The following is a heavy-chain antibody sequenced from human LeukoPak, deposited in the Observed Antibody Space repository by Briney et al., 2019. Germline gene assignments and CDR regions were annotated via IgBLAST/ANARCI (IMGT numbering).Heavy chain of an antibody. V-gene: IGHV4-59*08. D-gene: IGHD6-19*01. Sequence: SETLSLTCTASGGSISSYYWSWIRQPPGKGLEWIGYIYYSGSTNYNPSLKSRVTISVDTSKNQFSLKLSSVTAADTAVYYCARVWDSSGWYRLRFDPWGQGTLVTVSS. CDR2: IYYSGST. CDR3: ARVWDSSGWYRLRFDP. J-gene: IGHJ5*02. CDR1: GGSISSYY.